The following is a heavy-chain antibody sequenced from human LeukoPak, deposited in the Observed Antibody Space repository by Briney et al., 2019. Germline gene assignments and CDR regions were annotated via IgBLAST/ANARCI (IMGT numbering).Heavy chain of an antibody. J-gene: IGHJ5*02. CDR1: GYSFTTYW. CDR2: IYPGDSDT. D-gene: IGHD2-15*01. V-gene: IGHV5-51*01. Sequence: GESLKISCKASGYSFTTYWIGWVRQMPGKGLELMGIIYPGDSDTRYRPSFQGQVTISADKSISTAYLQWSSLKASDTAMYYCARQDCSGGSCYSEIMSWFDPWGQGTLVTVSS. CDR3: ARQDCSGGSCYSEIMSWFDP.